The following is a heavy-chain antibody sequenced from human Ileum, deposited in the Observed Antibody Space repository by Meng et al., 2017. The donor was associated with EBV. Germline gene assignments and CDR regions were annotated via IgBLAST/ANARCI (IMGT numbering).Heavy chain of an antibody. CDR2: INHSGST. CDR3: ARGHDYGDYASDY. J-gene: IGHJ4*02. Sequence: QVQLQQWGAGLLKPPEALSRTCAVYGGSFSGYYWSWIRQPPGKGLEWIGEINHSGSTNYNPSLKSRVTISVDTSKNQFSLKLSSVTAADTAVYYCARGHDYGDYASDYWGQGTLVTVSS. D-gene: IGHD4-17*01. V-gene: IGHV4-34*01. CDR1: GGSFSGYY.